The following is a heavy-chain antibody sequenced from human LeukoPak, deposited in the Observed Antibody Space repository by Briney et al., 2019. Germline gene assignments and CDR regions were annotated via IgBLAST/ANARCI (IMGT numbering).Heavy chain of an antibody. CDR3: ARTYGSGSFDY. V-gene: IGHV3-7*05. D-gene: IGHD3-10*01. CDR2: IKEDGSET. Sequence: GGSLRLSCSASGFTFSSYSMHWVRQAPGRGLEWVANIKEDGSETFYVDSVKGRFTISRDTAKNSLFLQMNSLRADDTAVYYCARTYGSGSFDYWGQGALVTVSS. J-gene: IGHJ4*02. CDR1: GFTFSSYS.